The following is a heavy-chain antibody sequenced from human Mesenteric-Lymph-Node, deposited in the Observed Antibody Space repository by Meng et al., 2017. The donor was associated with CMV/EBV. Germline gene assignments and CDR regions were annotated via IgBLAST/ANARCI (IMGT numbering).Heavy chain of an antibody. V-gene: IGHV5-51*01. CDR1: GYSFPNYW. CDR3: ARHIPGIGYFDL. J-gene: IGHJ2*01. D-gene: IGHD2-21*01. CDR2: IYPGDSDT. Sequence: CKASGYSFPNYWIAWVRQRPGKGLEWMGIIYPGDSDTRYSPSFQGQVTISADKSISTAYLQWSSLKASDTAMYYCARHIPGIGYFDLWGRGTLVTVSS.